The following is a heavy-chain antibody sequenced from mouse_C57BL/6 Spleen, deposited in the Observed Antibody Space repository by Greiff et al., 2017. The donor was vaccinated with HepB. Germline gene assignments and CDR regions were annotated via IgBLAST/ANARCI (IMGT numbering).Heavy chain of an antibody. CDR3: AREDYGSLDY. J-gene: IGHJ2*01. D-gene: IGHD1-1*01. CDR1: GYSITSGYD. Sequence: VQLQQSGPGMVKPSQSLSLTCTVTGYSITSGYDWHWIRHFPGNKLEWMGYISYSGSTNYNPSLKSRISITHDTSKNHFFLKLNSVTTEDTATYYCAREDYGSLDYWGQGTTLTVSS. CDR2: ISYSGST. V-gene: IGHV3-1*01.